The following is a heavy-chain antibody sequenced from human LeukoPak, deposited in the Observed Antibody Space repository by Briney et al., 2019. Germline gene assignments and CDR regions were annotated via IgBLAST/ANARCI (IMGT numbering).Heavy chain of an antibody. CDR2: IYYSGTT. CDR1: GGSVSTTLFY. J-gene: IGHJ4*02. V-gene: IGHV4-39*01. D-gene: IGHD3-22*01. CDR3: ARLYYDSSAYYPPGY. Sequence: PSGTLSLTCTVSGGSVSTTLFYWGWIRQPPGKGLEWIGSIYYSGTTYYNPSLKSRVAISVDTSNNQFSLKLSSVTAADTAVYYCARLYYDSSAYYPPGYWGQGTLVTVSS.